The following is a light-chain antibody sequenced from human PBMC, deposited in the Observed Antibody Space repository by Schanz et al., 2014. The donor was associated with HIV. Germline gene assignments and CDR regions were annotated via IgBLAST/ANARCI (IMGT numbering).Light chain of an antibody. V-gene: IGKV3-11*01. J-gene: IGKJ4*01. CDR1: QSVSSN. CDR2: GAS. CDR3: QQRSTWPLT. Sequence: EIVMTQSPATLSVSPGERATLSCRASQSVSSNLAWYQQKPGQAPRLLIYGASTRATGIPARFSGSGSGTDFTLTISNLEPEDFAVYYCQQRSTWPLTFGGGTKVGIK.